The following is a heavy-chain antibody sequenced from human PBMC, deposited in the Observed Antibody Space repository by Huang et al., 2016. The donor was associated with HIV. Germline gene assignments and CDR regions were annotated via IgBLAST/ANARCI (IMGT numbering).Heavy chain of an antibody. J-gene: IGHJ4*02. CDR1: GYKFTSYW. V-gene: IGHV5-51*01. D-gene: IGHD2-15*01. CDR2: SYPGDSDT. Sequence: EVQLVQSGAEVKKPGESLKISCKGSGYKFTSYWIAWLRQMPGKGLERVGISYPGDSDTRYSPSFQGQVTISADKSINTAYLQWSSLKTSDTAMYFCARQRASGSTYVDSWGQGTLLTVYS. CDR3: ARQRASGSTYVDS.